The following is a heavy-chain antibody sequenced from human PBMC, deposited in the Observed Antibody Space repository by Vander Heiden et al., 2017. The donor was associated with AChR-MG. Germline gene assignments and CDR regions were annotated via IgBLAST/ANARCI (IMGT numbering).Heavy chain of an antibody. CDR2: IRYDGSNK. V-gene: IGHV3-30*02. CDR1: GFTFTRYG. D-gene: IGHD4-17*01. CDR3: AKSLHRLTTGTTYYYYGMDV. J-gene: IGHJ6*02. Sequence: QVQLVESGGGVVQPGGSLRLSCAASGFTFTRYGMHGVRQAPGKGLEWVAFIRYDGSNKYYADSVKGRFTIARDNSKNTLYLQRNSMRAEDTAVYYCAKSLHRLTTGTTYYYYGMDVWCQGTTVTVSS.